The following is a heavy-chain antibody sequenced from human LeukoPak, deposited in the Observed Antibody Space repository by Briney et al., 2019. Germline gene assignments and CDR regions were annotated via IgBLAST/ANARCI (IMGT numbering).Heavy chain of an antibody. Sequence: GASVKVSCKASGYTFTSYAMHWVRQAPGQRLEWMGWINVGNGNTKYSQKFLGRVTITRDTSASTVYMELSSLRSEDTAVYYCVRWWLRGYYFDYWGQGTLVTVSS. CDR1: GYTFTSYA. CDR2: INVGNGNT. D-gene: IGHD2-15*01. J-gene: IGHJ4*02. V-gene: IGHV1-3*01. CDR3: VRWWLRGYYFDY.